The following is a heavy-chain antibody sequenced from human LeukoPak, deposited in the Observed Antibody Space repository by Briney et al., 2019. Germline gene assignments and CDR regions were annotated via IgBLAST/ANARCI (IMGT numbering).Heavy chain of an antibody. CDR2: IYYSGST. Sequence: PSETLSLTCTVSGGSISGSSYYWGWIRQPPGKGLEWIGSIYYSGSTNYNPSLKSRVTISVDKSKNQFSLKVNSVTAADTAVYYCAGDAAEGYNSASYFKNGNWFDPWGQGTLVTVSS. V-gene: IGHV4-39*07. J-gene: IGHJ5*02. CDR1: GGSISGSSYY. CDR3: AGDAAEGYNSASYFKNGNWFDP. D-gene: IGHD3-10*01.